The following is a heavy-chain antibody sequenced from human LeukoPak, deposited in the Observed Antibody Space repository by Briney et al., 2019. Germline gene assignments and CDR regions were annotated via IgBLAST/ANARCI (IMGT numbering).Heavy chain of an antibody. CDR2: ISGSGGST. Sequence: PGGSLRLSCAASGFTFSSYGTSWVRQAPGKGLEWVSAISGSGGSTYYADSVKGRFTISRDNSKSTLCLQMNSLRAEDTAVYYCAKGAMVRGVIRYWGQGTLVTVSS. D-gene: IGHD3-10*01. CDR3: AKGAMVRGVIRY. V-gene: IGHV3-23*01. CDR1: GFTFSSYG. J-gene: IGHJ4*02.